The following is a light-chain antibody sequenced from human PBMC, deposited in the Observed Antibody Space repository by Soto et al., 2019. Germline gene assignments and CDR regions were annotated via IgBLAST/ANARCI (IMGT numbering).Light chain of an antibody. J-gene: IGLJ1*01. Sequence: QSVLTQPPSTSSTPGQTVTISCSGSTSNSGTFYVYWYQHLPGTAPKLLIYIGDQRASGVSDRFSASKSGTSASLAISGLRSDDEADYYCAAWDDNLNAYVFGSGTKLTVL. CDR1: TSNSGTFY. CDR3: AAWDDNLNAYV. CDR2: IGD. V-gene: IGLV1-47*02.